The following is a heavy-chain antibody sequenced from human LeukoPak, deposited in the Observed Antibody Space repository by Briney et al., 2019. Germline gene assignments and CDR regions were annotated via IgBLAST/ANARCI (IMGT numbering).Heavy chain of an antibody. Sequence: GSLRLSCAASGFTFSSYAMHWVRQAPGKGLEYVSAISSNGGSTYYANSVKGRFTISRDNSKNTLYLQMGSLRAEDMAVYYCARADVAVAGTYYYYYMDVWGKGTTVTVSS. J-gene: IGHJ6*03. CDR2: ISSNGGST. CDR3: ARADVAVAGTYYYYYMDV. V-gene: IGHV3-64*01. CDR1: GFTFSSYA. D-gene: IGHD6-19*01.